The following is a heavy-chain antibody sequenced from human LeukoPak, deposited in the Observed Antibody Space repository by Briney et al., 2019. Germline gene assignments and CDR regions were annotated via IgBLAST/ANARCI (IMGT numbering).Heavy chain of an antibody. J-gene: IGHJ6*03. Sequence: SVKVSCKASGGTFISYAISWVRQAPGQGLEWMGGIIPIFGTANYAQKFQGRVTITADKSTSTAYMELSSLRSEDTAVYYCAQAGAPGMNYMDVWGKGTTVTVSS. CDR1: GGTFISYA. D-gene: IGHD3-10*01. V-gene: IGHV1-69*06. CDR3: AQAGAPGMNYMDV. CDR2: IIPIFGTA.